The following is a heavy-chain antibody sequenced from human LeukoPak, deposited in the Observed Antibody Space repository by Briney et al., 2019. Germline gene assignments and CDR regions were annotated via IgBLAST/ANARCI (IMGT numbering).Heavy chain of an antibody. V-gene: IGHV3-23*01. CDR3: VSPVFINF. D-gene: IGHD1-14*01. CDR1: GFTFSSYA. Sequence: GGSLRLSCAASGFTFSSYAMSWVRQAPGKGLEWVSAISGSGGSTYYADSVKGRFTISRDNSKNAVYLQMSSLRPEDTAVYYCVSPVFINFWGQGTLVTVSS. CDR2: ISGSGGST. J-gene: IGHJ4*01.